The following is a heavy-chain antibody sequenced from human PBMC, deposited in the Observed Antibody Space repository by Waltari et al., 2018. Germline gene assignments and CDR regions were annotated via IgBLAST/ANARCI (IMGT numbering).Heavy chain of an antibody. D-gene: IGHD3-3*01. V-gene: IGHV4-39*01. J-gene: IGHJ4*02. Sequence: QLQLQESGPGLVKPSETLSLTCTVSGGSISSSSYYWGWIRQPPGKGLEWIGSIYYSGRTYYNPSLKSRVTISVDTSKNQFSLKLSSVTAADTAVYYCARSRITIFGVVINFDYWGQGTLVTVSS. CDR2: IYYSGRT. CDR1: GGSISSSSYY. CDR3: ARSRITIFGVVINFDY.